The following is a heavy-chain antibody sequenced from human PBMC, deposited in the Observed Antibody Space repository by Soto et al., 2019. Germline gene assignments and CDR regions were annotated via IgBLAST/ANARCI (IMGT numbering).Heavy chain of an antibody. CDR2: IRSKTDGGTP. V-gene: IGHV3-15*07. CDR3: TTEKGY. Sequence: EVQLVESGGGLVKPGESLRLSCAASGFTFTNAWMNWVRQAPGKGLEWVGRIRSKTDGGTPDYAAPVRGRFTISRDDSKNTLYVQMNSLKTEDTAIYYCTTEKGYWGQGTLVTVSS. CDR1: GFTFTNAW. J-gene: IGHJ4*02.